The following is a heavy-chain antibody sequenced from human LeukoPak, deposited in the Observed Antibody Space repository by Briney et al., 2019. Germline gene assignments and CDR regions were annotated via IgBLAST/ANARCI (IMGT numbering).Heavy chain of an antibody. CDR1: GYTFTTYD. CDR3: ARVNSHDYGDSGGGAFDI. Sequence: ASVKVSCKASGYTFTTYDINWVRQAAGQGLEWMGRMNPKSANTGYAQKFRGRVTMARDTSMRTAFMELSSLTSEDTAVYYCARVNSHDYGDSGGGAFDIWGQGTMVTVSS. J-gene: IGHJ3*02. V-gene: IGHV1-8*02. CDR2: MNPKSANT. D-gene: IGHD4-17*01.